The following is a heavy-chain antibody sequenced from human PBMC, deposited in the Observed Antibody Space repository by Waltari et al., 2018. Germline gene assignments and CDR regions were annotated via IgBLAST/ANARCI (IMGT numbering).Heavy chain of an antibody. CDR1: GFTFSSYA. CDR3: AKDLPPHYYGSGSYFSAFDI. CDR2: IYSGGST. D-gene: IGHD3-10*01. V-gene: IGHV3-23*03. J-gene: IGHJ3*02. Sequence: EVQLLESGGGLVQPGGSLRLSCAASGFTFSSYAMSWVRQAPGKGVEWVSVIYSGGSTYYADSVKGRFTIARYNSKHTLYLQMNSLRSEDTAVYYCAKDLPPHYYGSGSYFSAFDIWGQGTMVTVSS.